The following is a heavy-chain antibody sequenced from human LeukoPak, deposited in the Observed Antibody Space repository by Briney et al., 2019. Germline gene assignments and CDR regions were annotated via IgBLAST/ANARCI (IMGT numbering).Heavy chain of an antibody. Sequence: GGSLRLSCAASGFTVSSNYMSWVRQAPGKGLEWVANIKQDGIEKYYVDSVKGRFTISRDNAKNSLYLQMNSLRAEDTAVYYCARKLGYCTGGSCYLDYWGQGTLVTVSS. V-gene: IGHV3-7*03. CDR1: GFTVSSNY. D-gene: IGHD2-15*01. CDR2: IKQDGIEK. CDR3: ARKLGYCTGGSCYLDY. J-gene: IGHJ4*02.